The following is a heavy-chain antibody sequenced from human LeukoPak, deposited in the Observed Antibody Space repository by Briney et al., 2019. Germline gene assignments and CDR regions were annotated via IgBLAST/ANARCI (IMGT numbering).Heavy chain of an antibody. CDR1: GGSFSGYY. J-gene: IGHJ5*02. Sequence: SETLSLTCAVYGGSFSGYYWSWIRQPPGKGLEWIGEINHSGSTNYNPSLKSRVTISVDTSKNQFSLKLSSVTAADTAVYNCARRTIMITFGGVNWFDPWGQGTLVTVSS. D-gene: IGHD3-16*01. CDR2: INHSGST. CDR3: ARRTIMITFGGVNWFDP. V-gene: IGHV4-34*01.